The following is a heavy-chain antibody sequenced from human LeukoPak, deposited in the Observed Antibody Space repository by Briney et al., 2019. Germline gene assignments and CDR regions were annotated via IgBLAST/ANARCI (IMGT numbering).Heavy chain of an antibody. J-gene: IGHJ4*02. D-gene: IGHD6-13*01. CDR2: ISWDGGTT. V-gene: IGHV3-43*01. CDR1: GFAFEDYP. Sequence: GGSLRLSCAASGFAFEDYPMHWVRQAPGKGLEWVSLISWDGGTTYYADSVKGRFTISRDNSKNSLYLQMNSLRAEDTAVYYCAKDPPRGYSSSSLFDYWGQGTLVTVSS. CDR3: AKDPPRGYSSSSLFDY.